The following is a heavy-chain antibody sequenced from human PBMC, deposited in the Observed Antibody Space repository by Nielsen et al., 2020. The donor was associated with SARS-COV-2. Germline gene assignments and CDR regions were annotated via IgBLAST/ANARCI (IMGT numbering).Heavy chain of an antibody. CDR2: INHSGST. CDR3: ARGPIDGFH. Sequence: SETLSLTCAVYGGSFSGYYWSWIRQPPGKGLEWIGEINHSGSTNYNPSLKSRVTISVDTSKNQFSLKLSSVTAADTAVYYCARGPIDGFHWGQGTLVTVSS. D-gene: IGHD2-15*01. V-gene: IGHV4-34*01. J-gene: IGHJ4*02. CDR1: GGSFSGYY.